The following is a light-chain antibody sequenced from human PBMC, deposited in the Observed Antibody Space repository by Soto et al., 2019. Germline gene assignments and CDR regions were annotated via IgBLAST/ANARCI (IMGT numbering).Light chain of an antibody. CDR3: SSYADSNNYV. Sequence: QSVLTQPPSASGSPGQSVTISCTGTSSDVGGYNYVSWYQQHPGKAPKLMIYEVTRRPSGVPDRFSGSKSGNTASLTVSGLQGEDGADYYCSSYADSNNYVFGSGTKLTVL. CDR2: EVT. V-gene: IGLV2-8*01. CDR1: SSDVGGYNY. J-gene: IGLJ1*01.